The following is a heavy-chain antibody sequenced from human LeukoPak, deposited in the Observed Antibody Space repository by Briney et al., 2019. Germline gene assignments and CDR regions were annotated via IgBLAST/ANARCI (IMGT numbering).Heavy chain of an antibody. CDR2: ISSSSSTI. CDR3: ARWGITRFDY. J-gene: IGHJ4*02. Sequence: GGSLRLSCAASGFSFSDYYMTWIRQAPGKGLEWVSYISSSSSTIHYADSVKGRFTISRDNAKNSLYLQMNSLRDEDTAVYYCARWGITRFDYWGQGTLVTVSS. V-gene: IGHV3-11*04. CDR1: GFSFSDYY. D-gene: IGHD3-10*01.